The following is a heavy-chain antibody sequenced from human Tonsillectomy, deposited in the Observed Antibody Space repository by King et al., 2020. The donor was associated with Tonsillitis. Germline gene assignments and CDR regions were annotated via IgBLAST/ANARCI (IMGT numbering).Heavy chain of an antibody. D-gene: IGHD3-3*01. V-gene: IGHV3-30*03. CDR2: ISYDVSNK. CDR1: GFTFSSYG. CDR3: AREDFWSGTDY. Sequence: QLVQSGGGVVQPGRSLRLSCAASGFTFSSYGMHWVRQAPGKGLEWVAVISYDVSNKYYADSVKGRFTISRDNSKNTLYLQMNSLRAEDTAVYYCAREDFWSGTDYWGQGTLVTVSS. J-gene: IGHJ4*02.